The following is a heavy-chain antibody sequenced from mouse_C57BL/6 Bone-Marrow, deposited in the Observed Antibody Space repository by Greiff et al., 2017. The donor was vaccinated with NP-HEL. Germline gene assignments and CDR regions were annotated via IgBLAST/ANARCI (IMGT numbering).Heavy chain of an antibody. V-gene: IGHV10-3*01. CDR3: VRDGERGSSFAY. CDR1: GFTFNTYA. CDR2: IRSKSSNYAT. Sequence: EVQLQQSGGGLVQPKGSLKLSCAASGFTFNTYAMHWVRQAPGKGLEWVARIRSKSSNYATYYADSVKDRFTISRDDSQSMLYLQMNNLKTEDTAMYYCVRDGERGSSFAYWGQGTLVTVSA. D-gene: IGHD1-1*01. J-gene: IGHJ3*01.